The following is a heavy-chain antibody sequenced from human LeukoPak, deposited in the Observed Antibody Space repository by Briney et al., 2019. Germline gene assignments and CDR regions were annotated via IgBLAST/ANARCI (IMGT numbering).Heavy chain of an antibody. CDR2: IYYSGST. D-gene: IGHD5-24*01. J-gene: IGHJ4*02. CDR1: GGSISSSSYY. Sequence: SETLSLTCTVSGGSISSSSYYWGWIRQPPGKGLEWIGSIYYSGSTYYNPSLKSRVTISVDTSKNQFSLKLSSVTAADTAVYYCAKEKGQGWLHHTFDYWGQGTLVTVSS. CDR3: AKEKGQGWLHHTFDY. V-gene: IGHV4-39*02.